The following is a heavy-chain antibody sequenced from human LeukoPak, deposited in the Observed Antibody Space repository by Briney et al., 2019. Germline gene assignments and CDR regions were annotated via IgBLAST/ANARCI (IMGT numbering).Heavy chain of an antibody. CDR1: GFTVSSNY. Sequence: GGSLRLSCAASGFTVSSNYMSWVRKAPGKGLKWVSVIYSGGSTYYADSVKGRFTISRDNSKNTLYLQMNSLRAEDTAVYYCARVTVYGDYGGGYYMDVWGKGTTVTVSS. CDR2: IYSGGST. J-gene: IGHJ6*03. CDR3: ARVTVYGDYGGGYYMDV. D-gene: IGHD4-17*01. V-gene: IGHV3-53*01.